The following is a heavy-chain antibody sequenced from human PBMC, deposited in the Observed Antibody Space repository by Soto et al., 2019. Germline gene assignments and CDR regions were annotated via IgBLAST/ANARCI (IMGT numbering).Heavy chain of an antibody. CDR3: ARVCDGGSCYSTHAFDI. V-gene: IGHV6-1*01. CDR1: GYSVSSNSAA. J-gene: IGHJ3*02. Sequence: PSQTLSLTCAISGYSVSSNSAAWNWIRQSPSRGLEWLGRTYYRSKWYNDYAVSVKSRITVNSDTSKNQVSLQLDSVTPEDTAVYYCARVCDGGSCYSTHAFDIWGQGTMVTVSS. CDR2: TYYRSKWYN. D-gene: IGHD2-15*01.